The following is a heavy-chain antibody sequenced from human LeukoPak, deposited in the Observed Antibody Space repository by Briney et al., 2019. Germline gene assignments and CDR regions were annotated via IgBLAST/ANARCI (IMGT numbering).Heavy chain of an antibody. CDR2: ISGSGGST. V-gene: IGHV3-23*01. Sequence: GGSLRLSCAASGFTFSSYAMSWVRQAPGKGLEWDSAISGSGGSTYYADSVKGRFTISRDNSKNTLYLQMNSLRAEDTAVYYCAKLPSPYSYGYPVRGWFDPWGQGTLVTVSS. J-gene: IGHJ5*02. CDR3: AKLPSPYSYGYPVRGWFDP. CDR1: GFTFSSYA. D-gene: IGHD5-18*01.